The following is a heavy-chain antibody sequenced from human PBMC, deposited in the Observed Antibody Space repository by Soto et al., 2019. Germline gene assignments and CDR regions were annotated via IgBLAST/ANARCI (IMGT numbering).Heavy chain of an antibody. CDR1: RVTITSTSYY. D-gene: IGHD3-3*02. V-gene: IGHV4-39*01. J-gene: IGHJ5*02. Sequence: SETLSLTCTVSRVTITSTSYYWNLIRQLPGKGLEWIGSIYYSGSTYYNPSLKSRVTISVDTSKNQFSLKLSSVTAADTAVYYCASPKIAFYNWFDPWGQGTLVTVS. CDR3: ASPKIAFYNWFDP. CDR2: IYYSGST.